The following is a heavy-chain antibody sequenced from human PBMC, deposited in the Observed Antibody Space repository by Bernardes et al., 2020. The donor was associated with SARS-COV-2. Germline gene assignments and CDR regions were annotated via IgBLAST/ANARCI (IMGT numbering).Heavy chain of an antibody. Sequence: GGSLRLSCVASGFTIGSYAMSWVRQAPGKGLEWVSTFSGGGSYTYYADSVKGRFTVSRDSSQNTLYLHLDNLRVEDTAVYYCAKDRLYSSPHNPIDHWGQGTLVSVSS. CDR2: FSGGGSYT. V-gene: IGHV3-23*01. CDR3: AKDRLYSSPHNPIDH. D-gene: IGHD6-13*01. J-gene: IGHJ4*02. CDR1: GFTIGSYA.